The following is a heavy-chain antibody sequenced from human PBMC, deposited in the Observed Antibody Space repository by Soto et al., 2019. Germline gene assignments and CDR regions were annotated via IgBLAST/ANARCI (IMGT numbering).Heavy chain of an antibody. CDR2: ISYDGSNK. Sequence: LRLSCAASGFTFSSYGMHWVRQAPGKGLEWVAVISYDGSNKYYADSVKGRFTISRDNSKNTLYLQMNSLRAEDTAVYYCAKGVGRYYYYGMDVWGQGTTVTVSS. CDR1: GFTFSSYG. D-gene: IGHD2-15*01. J-gene: IGHJ6*02. CDR3: AKGVGRYYYYGMDV. V-gene: IGHV3-30*18.